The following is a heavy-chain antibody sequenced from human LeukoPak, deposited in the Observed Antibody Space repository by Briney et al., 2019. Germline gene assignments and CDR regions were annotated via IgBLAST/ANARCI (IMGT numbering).Heavy chain of an antibody. CDR2: INPNSGGT. J-gene: IGHJ4*02. D-gene: IGHD3-3*01. CDR3: ARGPTIFGVVIPLFDY. CDR1: GYTFTGYY. Sequence: GASVKVSCKASGYTFTGYYMHWVRQAPGQGLEWMGWINPNSGGTNYAQKFQGRVTMTRDTSISTAYMELSRLRSDDTAVYYCARGPTIFGVVIPLFDYWAREPWSPSPQ. V-gene: IGHV1-2*02.